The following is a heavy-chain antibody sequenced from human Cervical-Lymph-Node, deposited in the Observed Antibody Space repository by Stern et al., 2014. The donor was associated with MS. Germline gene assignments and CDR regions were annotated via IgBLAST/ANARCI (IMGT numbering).Heavy chain of an antibody. Sequence: VQLLESGGGLVKPGGSLRLSCAASGFTFSDYYMSWIRQAPGKGLEWVSSISSSGSTIYYAGSVKGRFTISRDNAKNSLYLQMNSLRTEDTAVYYCARDSTYDFWSGYFPLSDYWGQGTLVTVSS. CDR2: ISSSGSTI. CDR3: ARDSTYDFWSGYFPLSDY. J-gene: IGHJ4*02. CDR1: GFTFSDYY. D-gene: IGHD3-3*01. V-gene: IGHV3-11*01.